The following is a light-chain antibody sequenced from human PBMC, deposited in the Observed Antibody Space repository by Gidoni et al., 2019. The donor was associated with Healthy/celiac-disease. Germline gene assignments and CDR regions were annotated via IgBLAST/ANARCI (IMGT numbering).Light chain of an antibody. Sequence: ALTHPPSLSGSPGQSITLSCTGTSSDVGGYNYVSWYQQHPGKAPKLMIYEVSNRPSGVSNRFSGSKSGNTASLTIAGLQAEDEADYYCSSYTSSSWVFGGGTKLTVL. CDR2: EVS. V-gene: IGLV2-14*01. J-gene: IGLJ3*02. CDR1: SSDVGGYNY. CDR3: SSYTSSSWV.